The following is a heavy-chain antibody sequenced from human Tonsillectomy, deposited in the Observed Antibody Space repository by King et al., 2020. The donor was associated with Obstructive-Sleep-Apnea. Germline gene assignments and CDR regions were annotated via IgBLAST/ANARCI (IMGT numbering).Heavy chain of an antibody. CDR2: ISSSSSYI. J-gene: IGHJ6*02. D-gene: IGHD2-21*02. CDR3: AGEVWVCCGGDCYSQGWYYYGRDV. Sequence: VQLVESGGGLVKPGGSLRLSCAASGFTFSYYGMNWVRQAPGKGLEWVSSISSSSSYIYYADSVKGRFTIARDNAKKSLYLQMNSLRAEDTAVYYCAGEVWVCCGGDCYSQGWYYYGRDVWGQGTTVTVSS. CDR1: GFTFSYYG. V-gene: IGHV3-21*01.